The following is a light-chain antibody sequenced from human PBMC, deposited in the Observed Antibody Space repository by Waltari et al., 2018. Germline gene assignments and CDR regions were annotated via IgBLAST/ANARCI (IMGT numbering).Light chain of an antibody. V-gene: IGKV3-15*01. CDR3: QQYSKWPLT. J-gene: IGKJ4*01. Sequence: EIVMTQSPATLSVSPGERATLSCRASQSISSSLAWYQHKPGQAPRLLIYGASARATGIPARFSGSGSGTEFTLTISSLQSEDFAVYYCQQYSKWPLTFGGGTKVEIK. CDR1: QSISSS. CDR2: GAS.